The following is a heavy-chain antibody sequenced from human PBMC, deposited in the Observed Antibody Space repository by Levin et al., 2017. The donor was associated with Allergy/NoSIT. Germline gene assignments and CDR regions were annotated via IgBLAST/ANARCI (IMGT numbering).Heavy chain of an antibody. V-gene: IGHV3-7*04. J-gene: IGHJ4*02. CDR2: IKQDGSEK. Sequence: GGSLRLSCAASGFTFSSYWMSWVRQAPGKGLEWVANIKQDGSEKFYVDSVKGRFTISRDNAKNSLFLQMNSLRAEDTAVYYCARRIAGSNTGGNFDYWGQGTLVTVSS. D-gene: IGHD6-13*01. CDR3: ARRIAGSNTGGNFDY. CDR1: GFTFSSYW.